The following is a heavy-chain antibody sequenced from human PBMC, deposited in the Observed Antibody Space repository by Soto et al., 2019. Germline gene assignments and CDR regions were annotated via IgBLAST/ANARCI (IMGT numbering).Heavy chain of an antibody. CDR1: GFSLSNARMG. D-gene: IGHD3-22*01. CDR2: IFSNDEK. Sequence: QVTLKESGPVLVKPTETLTLTCTVSGFSLSNARMGVSWIRQPPGKALEWLAHIFSNDEKSYSTSLKSRLTISKDTSKSQVVLIMTNMDPVDIATYYCARAYFYDSPVPFDYWGQGTLVTVSS. J-gene: IGHJ4*02. CDR3: ARAYFYDSPVPFDY. V-gene: IGHV2-26*01.